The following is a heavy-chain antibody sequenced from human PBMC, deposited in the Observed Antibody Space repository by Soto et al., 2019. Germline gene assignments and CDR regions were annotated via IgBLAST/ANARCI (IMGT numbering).Heavy chain of an antibody. CDR3: ARDRACSGGSCYHNWFDP. D-gene: IGHD2-15*01. Sequence: SQTLSLTCAISGDSVSSNSAAWNWIRQSPSRGLEWLGRTYYRSKWYNDYAVSVKSRITINPDTSKNQFSLQLNSVTPEDTAVYYCARDRACSGGSCYHNWFDPWGQGTLVTVSS. V-gene: IGHV6-1*01. CDR1: GDSVSSNSAA. CDR2: TYYRSKWYN. J-gene: IGHJ5*02.